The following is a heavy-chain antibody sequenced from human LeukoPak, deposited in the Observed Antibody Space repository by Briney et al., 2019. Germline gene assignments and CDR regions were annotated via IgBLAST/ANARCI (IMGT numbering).Heavy chain of an antibody. D-gene: IGHD6-19*01. J-gene: IGHJ4*02. CDR1: GFTFSSYG. V-gene: IGHV3-30*03. CDR2: ISYDGSNK. CDR3: ATNIAVAGLDY. Sequence: GRSLRLSCAASGFTFSSYGMHWVRQAPGKGLEWVAVISYDGSNKYYADSVKGRFTISRDNSKNTLYLQMNSLRAEDTAVYYCATNIAVAGLDYWGQGTLVTVSS.